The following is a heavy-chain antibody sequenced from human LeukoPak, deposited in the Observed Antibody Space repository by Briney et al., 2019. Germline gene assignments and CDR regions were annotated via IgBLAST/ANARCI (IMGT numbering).Heavy chain of an antibody. J-gene: IGHJ5*02. V-gene: IGHV1-2*02. CDR1: GCTFTGYY. CDR2: INTNGGGT. CDR3: ARERPSRNIVVVVAATYNWFDP. D-gene: IGHD2-15*01. Sequence: AAVNVSCKASGCTFTGYYMHWVRQAPGQGLDWMGGINTNGGGTNYAQKFQRRDTKSRDTSSSIAYMELSRLRSDDTAVYYCARERPSRNIVVVVAATYNWFDPWGQGTLVTVSS.